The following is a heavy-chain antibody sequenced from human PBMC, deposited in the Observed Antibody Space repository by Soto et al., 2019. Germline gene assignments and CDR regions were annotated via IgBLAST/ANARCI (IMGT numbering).Heavy chain of an antibody. Sequence: QVQLQESGPGLVKPSETLSLTCAVSGDSISSYYCMWIRQPPGRGLESIGYLYYGRSANYNPSLKRRVTLSVDTSTNQCSLTLSAMTAADTAVYYCALRSMAVVPEYWGQGTLVTVSS. D-gene: IGHD3-22*01. J-gene: IGHJ4*02. CDR3: ALRSMAVVPEY. CDR1: GDSISSYY. CDR2: LYYGRSA. V-gene: IGHV4-59*01.